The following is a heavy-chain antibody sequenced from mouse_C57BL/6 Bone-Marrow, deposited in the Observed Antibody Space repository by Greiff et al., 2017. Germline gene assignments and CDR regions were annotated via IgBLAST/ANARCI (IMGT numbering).Heavy chain of an antibody. J-gene: IGHJ1*03. V-gene: IGHV5-4*01. CDR1: GFTFSSYA. Sequence: EVNVVESGGGLVKPGGSLKLSCAASGFTFSSYAMSWVRQTPEKRLEWVATISDGGSYTYYPDNVKGRFTIARDNAKNNLYLQMSHLKAEDTAMYYCAREVTYDGWGTGTTVTVSS. CDR2: ISDGGSYT. D-gene: IGHD2-12*01. CDR3: AREVTYDG.